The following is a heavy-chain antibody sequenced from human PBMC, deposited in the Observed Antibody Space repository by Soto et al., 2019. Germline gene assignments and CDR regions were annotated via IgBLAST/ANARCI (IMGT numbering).Heavy chain of an antibody. Sequence: PSETLSLTCAVHGGSFSGYYWSWIRQPPGKGLEWIGEINHSGSTNYNPSLKSRVTISVDTSKNQFSLKLSSVTAADTAVYYCARPTNLMTTVTPAFDYWGQGTLVTVSS. D-gene: IGHD4-17*01. J-gene: IGHJ4*02. CDR1: GGSFSGYY. V-gene: IGHV4-34*01. CDR2: INHSGST. CDR3: ARPTNLMTTVTPAFDY.